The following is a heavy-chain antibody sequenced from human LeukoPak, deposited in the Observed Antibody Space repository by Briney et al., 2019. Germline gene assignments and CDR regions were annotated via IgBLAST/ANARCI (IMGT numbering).Heavy chain of an antibody. CDR3: ARAGDGYYGSGSYAFDP. CDR2: INWTGGST. J-gene: IGHJ5*02. D-gene: IGHD3-10*01. V-gene: IGHV3-20*04. CDR1: GFTFDDSG. Sequence: PGGSLRLSCAASGFTFDDSGMSWVRQAPGKGLEWVSGINWTGGSTGYADSVKGRFTISRDNAKNSLYLQMNSLRAEDTAVYYCARAGDGYYGSGSYAFDPWGQGTLVTVSS.